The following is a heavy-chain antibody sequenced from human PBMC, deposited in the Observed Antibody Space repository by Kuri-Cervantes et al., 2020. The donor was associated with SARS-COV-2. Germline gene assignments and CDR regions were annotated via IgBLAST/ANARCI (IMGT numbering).Heavy chain of an antibody. V-gene: IGHV3-30*04. CDR2: ISYDGSNK. CDR1: GFTFSIYA. Sequence: GESLKISCAASGFTFSIYAMHWVRQAPGKGLEWVAVISYDGSNKYYADSVKGRFTISRDNSKSTLYLQMNSLRAEDTAVYYCARDSYCSSTSCPYYYGMDVWGQGTTVTVSS. J-gene: IGHJ6*02. D-gene: IGHD2-2*01. CDR3: ARDSYCSSTSCPYYYGMDV.